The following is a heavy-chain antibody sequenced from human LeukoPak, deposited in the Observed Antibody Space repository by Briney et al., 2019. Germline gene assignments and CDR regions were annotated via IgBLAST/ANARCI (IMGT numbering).Heavy chain of an antibody. CDR2: IYYSGST. D-gene: IGHD2-2*01. J-gene: IGHJ3*02. V-gene: IGHV4-39*01. CDR1: GVSISSSSYY. Sequence: SETLSLTCSVSGVSISSSSYYWGWIRQPPGKGLEWIGSIYYSGSTYYNPSLKSRVTISVDTSKNQFSLKLSSVTAADTAVYYCARHDCSSTSCYRAGHAFDIWGQGTMVTVSS. CDR3: ARHDCSSTSCYRAGHAFDI.